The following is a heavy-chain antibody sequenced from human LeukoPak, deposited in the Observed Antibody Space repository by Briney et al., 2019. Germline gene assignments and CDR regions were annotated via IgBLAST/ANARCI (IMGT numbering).Heavy chain of an antibody. CDR1: GFTFSNYA. V-gene: IGHV3-23*01. D-gene: IGHD1-26*01. CDR3: ARDTIVGATIDY. Sequence: GGSLRLSCAASGFTFSNYAMSWVRQAPGKGLEWVSSISDSGGSTYYADSVKGRFTISRDNSKNTLYLQMNNLRAEDTAVYYCARDTIVGATIDYWGQGTLVTVSS. CDR2: ISDSGGST. J-gene: IGHJ4*02.